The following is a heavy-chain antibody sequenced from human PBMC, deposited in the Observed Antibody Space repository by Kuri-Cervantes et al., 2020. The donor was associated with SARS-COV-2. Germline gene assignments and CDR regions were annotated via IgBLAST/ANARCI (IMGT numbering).Heavy chain of an antibody. CDR3: ATSGTSTDHYFDY. D-gene: IGHD1-14*01. CDR1: GYTFTGYY. CDR2: SNPNSGDT. Sequence: ASGKVSCKASGYTFTGYYMHWVRQAPGQGREWMGWSNPNSGDTNYAQNFQGWVTMTRDTSISTAYMELSRLRSDDTAVYYCATSGTSTDHYFDYWGPGTLVTVSS. J-gene: IGHJ4*02. V-gene: IGHV1-2*04.